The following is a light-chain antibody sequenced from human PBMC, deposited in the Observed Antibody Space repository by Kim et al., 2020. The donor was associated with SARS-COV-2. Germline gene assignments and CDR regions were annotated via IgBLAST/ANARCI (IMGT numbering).Light chain of an antibody. V-gene: IGKV1-5*03. CDR1: QSISSW. CDR3: QQYNTYPST. J-gene: IGKJ2*01. Sequence: SESVGDRVTITCRASQSISSWLAWYQQKPGRAPTLLMYKASTLESGVTSRFSGSGYGTEFTLTISSLQPDDFATYYCQQYNTYPSTFGQGTKLEI. CDR2: KAS.